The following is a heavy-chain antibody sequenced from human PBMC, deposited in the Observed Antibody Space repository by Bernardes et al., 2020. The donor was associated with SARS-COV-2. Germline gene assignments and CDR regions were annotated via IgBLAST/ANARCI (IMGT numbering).Heavy chain of an antibody. J-gene: IGHJ4*02. CDR1: GYTFTSHW. CDR3: ASGTGANAPLGDY. Sequence: GESLKISCKGSGYTFTSHWITWVRQMPGKGLEWMGIIYPDDSDTRYSPSFQGHVTISADKSINTAYLQWSSLKASDTAMYYCASGTGANAPLGDYWGQGTLVTVSS. V-gene: IGHV5-51*01. D-gene: IGHD2-2*01. CDR2: IYPDDSDT.